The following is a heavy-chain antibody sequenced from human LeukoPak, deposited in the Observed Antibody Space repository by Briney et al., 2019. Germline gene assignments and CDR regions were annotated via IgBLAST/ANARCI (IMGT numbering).Heavy chain of an antibody. D-gene: IGHD2-21*02. Sequence: GSSVKVSCKASGGTFSSYAISWVRQAPGQGLEWMGRIIPILGIANYAQKFQGRVTITADKSTSTAYMELSSLRSEDTAVYYCARSGVVTAMLWFDPWGQGTLVTVSS. J-gene: IGHJ5*02. V-gene: IGHV1-69*04. CDR1: GGTFSSYA. CDR2: IIPILGIA. CDR3: ARSGVVTAMLWFDP.